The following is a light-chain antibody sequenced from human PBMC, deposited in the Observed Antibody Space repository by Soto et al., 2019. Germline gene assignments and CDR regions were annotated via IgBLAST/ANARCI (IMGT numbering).Light chain of an antibody. Sequence: DIVMTQSPDSLAVSLGERATINCKSSQSVLYSPNNKNYLAWYQHKPGQPPKMLIYWASTRESGVPDRFSGSGSGTDFTLTVSSLQSEAVAVYYCQQYYTNAWSFGQGTKVEIK. CDR3: QQYYTNAWS. V-gene: IGKV4-1*01. J-gene: IGKJ1*01. CDR1: QSVLYSPNNKNY. CDR2: WAS.